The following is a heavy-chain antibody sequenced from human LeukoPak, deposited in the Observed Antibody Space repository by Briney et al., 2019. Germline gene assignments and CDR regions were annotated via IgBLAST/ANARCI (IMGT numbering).Heavy chain of an antibody. Sequence: GGSLRLSCAASGFTFSSYGMHWVRQAPGKGLVWVSRINSDGSGTNYADSVEGRFTISRDNAKNTLYLQMNSLRAENTAVYYCATSTLSRRGGSCYLDYWGQGTLVTVSS. J-gene: IGHJ4*02. CDR1: GFTFSSYG. D-gene: IGHD2-15*01. V-gene: IGHV3-74*01. CDR2: INSDGSGT. CDR3: ATSTLSRRGGSCYLDY.